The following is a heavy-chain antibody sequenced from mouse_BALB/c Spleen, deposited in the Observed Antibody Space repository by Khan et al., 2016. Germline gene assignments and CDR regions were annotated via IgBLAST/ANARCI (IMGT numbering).Heavy chain of an antibody. CDR2: IWGDGTT. J-gene: IGHJ4*01. Sequence: QVQLKESGPGLVAPSQSLSITCTVSGFSLIAYGVNWVRQPPGKSLEWLGMIWGDGTTDYNSALKSRLNITKDNSKSHAVLKMNSLQTDDTARYYCARDGWGYYAMDYWGQGTSVTVSS. D-gene: IGHD2-2*01. CDR1: GFSLIAYG. CDR3: ARDGWGYYAMDY. V-gene: IGHV2-6-7*01.